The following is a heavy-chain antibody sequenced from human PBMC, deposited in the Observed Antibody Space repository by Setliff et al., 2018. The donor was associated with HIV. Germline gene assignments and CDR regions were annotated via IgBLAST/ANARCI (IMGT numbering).Heavy chain of an antibody. Sequence: PSETLSLTCSVSGGSISSGGHYWNWIRQHPGRGLEWIGYISTSGSTNYNPSLKSRVTISLDTSKNQFSLNLSSVTAADTAVYYCARRSPGGGYYMDVWGKGTTVTVSS. V-gene: IGHV4-31*03. CDR2: ISTSGST. J-gene: IGHJ6*03. CDR1: GGSISSGGHY. CDR3: ARRSPGGGYYMDV. D-gene: IGHD3-16*01.